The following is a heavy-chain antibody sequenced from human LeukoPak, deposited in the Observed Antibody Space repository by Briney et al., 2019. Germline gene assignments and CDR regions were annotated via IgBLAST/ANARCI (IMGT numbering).Heavy chain of an antibody. CDR1: GFTFSRYW. Sequence: GGSLRLSCAASGFTFSRYWMHWVRQVPGKGLVWVSRINRDGSIISYADSVRGRFTISRDNAKNTLYLQMNGLRAEDTAVYYCARNDLGGWELLQVWGRGTLVTVSS. D-gene: IGHD1-26*01. CDR3: ARNDLGGWELLQV. CDR2: INRDGSII. J-gene: IGHJ4*02. V-gene: IGHV3-74*01.